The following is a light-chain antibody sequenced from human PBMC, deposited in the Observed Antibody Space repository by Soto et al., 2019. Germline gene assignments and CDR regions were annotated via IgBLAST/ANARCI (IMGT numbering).Light chain of an antibody. CDR2: WAS. CDR3: QQYFSPPPRT. Sequence: DIVMTQSPDSLAVSLGERATIHCKSSQSVLYSSTNKNYLAWYQQKPGQPPTLLIYWASTRQSGVPDRFSGSGSGTDFTLTISSLQAEDVAVYYCQQYFSPPPRTFGQGTRVEI. CDR1: QSVLYSSTNKNY. J-gene: IGKJ1*01. V-gene: IGKV4-1*01.